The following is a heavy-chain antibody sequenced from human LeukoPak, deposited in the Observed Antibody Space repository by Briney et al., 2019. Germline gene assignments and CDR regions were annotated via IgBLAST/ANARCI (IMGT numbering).Heavy chain of an antibody. Sequence: GGSLRLSCAASGFTFSSYWMSWVRQAPGKGLEWVANIKQDGSEKYYVDSVKGRFTISRDNAKNSLYLQMNSLRAEDTAVYYCARDFDPELAYFDYWGQGTLATVSS. V-gene: IGHV3-7*03. CDR3: ARDFDPELAYFDY. J-gene: IGHJ4*02. CDR1: GFTFSSYW. D-gene: IGHD1-26*01. CDR2: IKQDGSEK.